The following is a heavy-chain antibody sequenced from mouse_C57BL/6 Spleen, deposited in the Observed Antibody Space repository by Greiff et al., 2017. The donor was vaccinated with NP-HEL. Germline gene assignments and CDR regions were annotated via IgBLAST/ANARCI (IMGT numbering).Heavy chain of an antibody. CDR2: LSSGGSYT. Sequence: EVMLVESGGDLVKPGGSLKLSCAASGFTFSSYGMSWVRQTPDKRLEWVATLSSGGSYTYYPDSVKGRFTISRDNAKNTLYLQMSSLKSEDTAMYYCARAKEDWYFDVWGTGTTVTVSS. V-gene: IGHV5-6*02. CDR3: ARAKEDWYFDV. J-gene: IGHJ1*03. CDR1: GFTFSSYG.